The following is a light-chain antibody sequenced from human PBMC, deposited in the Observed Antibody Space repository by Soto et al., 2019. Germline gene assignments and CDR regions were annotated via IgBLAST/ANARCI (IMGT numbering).Light chain of an antibody. J-gene: IGLJ1*01. CDR1: SSDIGDSNF. Sequence: QSALAQPASVSGPPGQSITISCTGTSSDIGDSNFVSWYQHHPGKAPKLLIYDVSDRPSRISGRFSGSKSANTASLTISGLQAEDEAFYYCSSYTSTTNVRLGFGSGTKVTVL. V-gene: IGLV2-14*01. CDR2: DVS. CDR3: SSYTSTTNVRLG.